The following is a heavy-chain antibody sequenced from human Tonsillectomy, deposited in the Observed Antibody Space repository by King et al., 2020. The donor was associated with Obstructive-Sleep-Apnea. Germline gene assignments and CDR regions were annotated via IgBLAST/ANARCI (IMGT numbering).Heavy chain of an antibody. V-gene: IGHV4-59*01. Sequence: QLQESGPGLLKPSETLALTCTVSGGSISSYHWSWIRQSPGKGLEWIGYIDYTGTTDYNRSLKSRVTKSVDTSKNQFSLHLSSVTAADTAVYYCARVGVDYDILTGHNRHRDWFHPWGPGTLVTVSS. CDR2: IDYTGTT. D-gene: IGHD3-9*01. J-gene: IGHJ5*02. CDR3: ARVGVDYDILTGHNRHRDWFHP. CDR1: GGSISSYH.